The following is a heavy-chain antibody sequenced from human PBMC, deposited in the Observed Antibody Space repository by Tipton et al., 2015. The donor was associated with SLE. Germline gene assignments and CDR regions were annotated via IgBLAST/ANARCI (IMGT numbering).Heavy chain of an antibody. J-gene: IGHJ4*02. D-gene: IGHD2-2*01. CDR1: SYSIYNGFY. CDR2: IYRSGTA. Sequence: TLSLTCSVSSYSIYNGFYWGWIRQSPGKGLEWIGSIYRSGTAYYNPSLKSRVTMSVDTSKNQFSLKLSSVTAADTAVYYCARVPRYCSSSSCPWYFDYWGQGALVTVSS. V-gene: IGHV4-38-2*02. CDR3: ARVPRYCSSSSCPWYFDY.